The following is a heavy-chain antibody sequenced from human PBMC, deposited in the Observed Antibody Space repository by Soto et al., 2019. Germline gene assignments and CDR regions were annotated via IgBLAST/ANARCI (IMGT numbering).Heavy chain of an antibody. Sequence: QVQLVQSGAELKKHGASVKVSCKASGYTFTNHGISWVRQAPGQVLEWVGWVSGYNDKTKSAQKFQGRVTMTTDASTNTAYRELRSLRSDDTAVYFCARDVYPVAYFLDYWGQGTLVTVSS. CDR3: ARDVYPVAYFLDY. D-gene: IGHD1-26*01. CDR2: VSGYNDKT. V-gene: IGHV1-18*04. J-gene: IGHJ4*02. CDR1: GYTFTNHG.